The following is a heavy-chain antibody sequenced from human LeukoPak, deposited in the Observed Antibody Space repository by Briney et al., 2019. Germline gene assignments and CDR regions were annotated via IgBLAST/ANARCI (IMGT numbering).Heavy chain of an antibody. D-gene: IGHD6-13*01. CDR2: IYYSGST. CDR1: GDSISNYY. V-gene: IGHV4-59*01. CDR3: ARGYSSSRYDY. Sequence: PSETLSLTCTVSGDSISNYYWSWIRQPPGKGLEWIGYIYYSGSTNYNPSLKSRVTISVDTSKNQFSLKLSSVTAADTAVYYCARGYSSSRYDYWGQGTLVTVSS. J-gene: IGHJ4*02.